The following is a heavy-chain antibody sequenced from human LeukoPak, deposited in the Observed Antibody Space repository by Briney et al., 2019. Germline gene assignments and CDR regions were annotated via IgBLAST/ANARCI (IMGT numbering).Heavy chain of an antibody. CDR3: ASTGVAYCGGDCSDAFDI. CDR2: IIPILGIA. V-gene: IGHV1-69*04. D-gene: IGHD2-21*02. Sequence: GVSVKVSCKASGGTFSSYAISWVRQAPGQGLEWMGRIIPILGIANYAQKFQGRVTITADKSTSTACMELSSLRSEGTAVYYCASTGVAYCGGDCSDAFDIWGQGTMVTVSS. CDR1: GGTFSSYA. J-gene: IGHJ3*02.